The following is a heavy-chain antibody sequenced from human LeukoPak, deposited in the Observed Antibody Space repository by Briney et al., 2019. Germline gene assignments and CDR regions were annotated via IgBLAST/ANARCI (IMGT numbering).Heavy chain of an antibody. CDR1: GYTFTGYY. Sequence: ASVKVSCKASGYTFTGYYMHWVRQAPGQGLEWMGWINPNSGGTNYAQKFQGRVTMTRDTSISTAYMELSRLRSDDTAVYYCARDAVVVPAAMFDPWGQGTLVTVSS. V-gene: IGHV1-2*02. CDR3: ARDAVVVPAAMFDP. J-gene: IGHJ5*02. CDR2: INPNSGGT. D-gene: IGHD2-2*01.